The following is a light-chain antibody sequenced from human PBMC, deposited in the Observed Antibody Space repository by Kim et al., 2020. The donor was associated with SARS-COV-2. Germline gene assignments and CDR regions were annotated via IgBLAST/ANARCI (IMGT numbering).Light chain of an antibody. V-gene: IGLV3-1*01. CDR3: QTWDTNTAH. Sequence: SYELTQPPSVSVSPGQTVSINCSGDNLGDKYTSWYQQKPGQSPVAVIYQDDKRPSGIPERFSGSNSGNTATLTISGTQAMDEADYYCQTWDTNTAHFGGGTKLTVL. CDR1: NLGDKY. CDR2: QDD. J-gene: IGLJ2*01.